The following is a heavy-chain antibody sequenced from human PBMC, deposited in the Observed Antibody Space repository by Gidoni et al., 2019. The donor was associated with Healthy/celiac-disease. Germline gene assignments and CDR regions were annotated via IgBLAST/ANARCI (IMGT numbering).Heavy chain of an antibody. D-gene: IGHD3-22*01. V-gene: IGHV1-69*01. J-gene: IGHJ6*02. CDR2: IIPIFGTA. CDR3: ASHLDDSSGYWYYYYYGMDV. Sequence: QVQLVQSGAAVKKPGSSVKVSCKASGGTFSSYAISWVRQAPGQGLEWMGGIIPIFGTANYAQKFQGRVTITADESTSTAYMELSSLRSEDTAVYYCASHLDDSSGYWYYYYYGMDVWGQGTTVTVSS. CDR1: GGTFSSYA.